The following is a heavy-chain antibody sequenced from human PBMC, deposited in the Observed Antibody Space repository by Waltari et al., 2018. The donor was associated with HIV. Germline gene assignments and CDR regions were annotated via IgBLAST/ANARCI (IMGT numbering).Heavy chain of an antibody. J-gene: IGHJ4*02. Sequence: QVQLVQSGPEIKKPRASVRVSCKASGYSLIDFDINWVRRAPGRGVEWVGGIDPDNGDAGYGRSFKGRFPLTRDTSTDTAYMEVDNLKSEDTAIYYCTKGRRGALFGDEWGQGTLITVSS. D-gene: IGHD3-3*01. V-gene: IGHV1-8*01. CDR1: GYSLIDFD. CDR2: IDPDNGDA. CDR3: TKGRRGALFGDE.